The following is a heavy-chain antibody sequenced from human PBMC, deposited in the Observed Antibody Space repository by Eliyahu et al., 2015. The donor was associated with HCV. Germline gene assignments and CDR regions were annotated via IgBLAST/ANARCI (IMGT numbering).Heavy chain of an antibody. CDR3: VRDMSLPGYCPGGVCYPAGIFAY. D-gene: IGHD2-8*02. J-gene: IGHJ4*02. CDR1: GFTFSSSP. Sequence: EVLLVESGGGLVQPGGSLXXSCXAXGFTFSSSPMHWVRQAPGKGLEYVSAISSHGGSTYDAEFVKGRFTISRDNSKNTLYLQMNSLTTDDTAVYYCVRDMSLPGYCPGGVCYPAGIFAYWGQGTRLTVSS. CDR2: ISSHGGST. V-gene: IGHV3-64D*06.